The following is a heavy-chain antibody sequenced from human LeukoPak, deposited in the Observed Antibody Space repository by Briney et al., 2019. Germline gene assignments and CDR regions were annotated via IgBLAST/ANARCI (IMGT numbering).Heavy chain of an antibody. Sequence: PSETLSLTCAVSGYSISSGYYWGWIRQPPGKGLEWIGSIYHSGSTYYNPSLKSRVTISVDTSKNQFSLKLSSVTAADTAVYYCARGYCSSTSCLGDAFDIWGQGTMVTVSS. J-gene: IGHJ3*02. CDR2: IYHSGST. CDR1: GYSISSGYY. CDR3: ARGYCSSTSCLGDAFDI. V-gene: IGHV4-38-2*01. D-gene: IGHD2-2*01.